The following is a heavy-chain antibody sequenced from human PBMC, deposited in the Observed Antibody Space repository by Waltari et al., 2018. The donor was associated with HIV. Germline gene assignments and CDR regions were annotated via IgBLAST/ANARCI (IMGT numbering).Heavy chain of an antibody. CDR2: INIDGSRI. V-gene: IGHV3-74*01. Sequence: EVQLVQSGGGLIKPGGSLRLSCAASGSSVSSHWMHWVRQTPGKGLVWVSRINIDGSRIDYADSVRGRFTISRDSAKNTLSLQMNSLTEEDTAVYYCSRDMFGEYDYWGQGTLVTVSS. CDR3: SRDMFGEYDY. D-gene: IGHD3-10*02. J-gene: IGHJ4*02. CDR1: GSSVSSHW.